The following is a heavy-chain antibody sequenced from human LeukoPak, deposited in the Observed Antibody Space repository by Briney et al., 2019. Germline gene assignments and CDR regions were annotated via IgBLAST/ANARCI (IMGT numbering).Heavy chain of an antibody. V-gene: IGHV4-59*01. CDR3: ARDEYGGPFDY. D-gene: IGHD4/OR15-4a*01. CDR2: IYYSGST. Sequence: QVQLQESSPGLVKSSETLSLTCTVSGGSMSSYYWNWIRQPPGKGLEWIGYIYYSGSTKYNPSLNSRVTISVDTSKNQFSLNLKSVTAADTAVYYCARDEYGGPFDYWGQGTLVTVSS. J-gene: IGHJ4*02. CDR1: GGSMSSYY.